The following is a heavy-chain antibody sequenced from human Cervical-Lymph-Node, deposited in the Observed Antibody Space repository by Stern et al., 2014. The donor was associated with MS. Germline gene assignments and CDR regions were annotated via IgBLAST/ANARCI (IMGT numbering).Heavy chain of an antibody. CDR1: GGTFSKFP. CDR3: ALSSETSDRWYSLGYDL. CDR2: IFPVFGTP. D-gene: IGHD6-13*01. V-gene: IGHV1-69*01. Sequence: QVQLAESGPDPTKPGPSVKLSCKASGGTFSKFPSSWVRQAPGQGLEWMAGIFPVFGTPTYAQEFRGRVTITADVSTSTVYMELSSLRSDDTAVYYCALSSETSDRWYSLGYDLWGQGTLVTVSS. J-gene: IGHJ5*02.